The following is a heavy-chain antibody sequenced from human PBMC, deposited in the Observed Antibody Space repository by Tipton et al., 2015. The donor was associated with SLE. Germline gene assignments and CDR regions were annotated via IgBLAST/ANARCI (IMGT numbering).Heavy chain of an antibody. V-gene: IGHV4-34*01. CDR1: GGSFSGYY. CDR3: ARETGGNYGGNWFDP. CDR2: INHSGST. Sequence: TLSLTCTVYGGSFSGYYWSWIRQPPGKGLEWIGEINHSGSTNYNPSLESRLTISVDTSKDQVSLKLTPVTAADTAVYYCARETGGNYGGNWFDPWGQGTLVTVSS. J-gene: IGHJ5*02. D-gene: IGHD1-7*01.